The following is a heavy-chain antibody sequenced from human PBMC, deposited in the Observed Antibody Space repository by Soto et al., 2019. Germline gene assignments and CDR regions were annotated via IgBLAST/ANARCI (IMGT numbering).Heavy chain of an antibody. Sequence: ETLSLTCTVSGGSISSNYWTWIRQPPGKGLEWIGYVYNSGSINYNPSLKSRVTISEDTSKSQFSLKVNSMTAADTAVYYCARYRREAVAGYTLDNWGQGILVTVSS. D-gene: IGHD6-13*01. CDR3: ARYRREAVAGYTLDN. J-gene: IGHJ4*02. V-gene: IGHV4-59*01. CDR1: GGSISSNY. CDR2: VYNSGSI.